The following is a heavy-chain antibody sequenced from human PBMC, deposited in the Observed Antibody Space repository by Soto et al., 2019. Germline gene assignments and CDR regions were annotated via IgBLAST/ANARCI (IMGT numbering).Heavy chain of an antibody. V-gene: IGHV3-66*01. CDR2: IYSGGST. J-gene: IGHJ4*02. CDR3: ARVARFGVVITGNYFDY. CDR1: GFTVSSNY. Sequence: PGGSLRLSCAASGFTVSSNYMSWVRQAPGKGLEWVSVIYSGGSTYYADSVKGRFTISRDNSKNTLYLQMNSLRAEDTAVYYCARVARFGVVITGNYFDYWRQGTLVTVSS. D-gene: IGHD3-3*01.